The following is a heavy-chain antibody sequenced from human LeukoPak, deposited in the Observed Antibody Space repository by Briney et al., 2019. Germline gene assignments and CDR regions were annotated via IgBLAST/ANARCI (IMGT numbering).Heavy chain of an antibody. CDR2: ISGYNGNT. Sequence: ASVKVSCKASGYTFTGYYMHWVRQAPGQGLEWMGWISGYNGNTNYAQKLQGRVTMTTDTSTSTAYMELRRLRSDDTAVYYCARDHSSGWYYDFDYWGQGTLVTVSS. V-gene: IGHV1-18*04. J-gene: IGHJ4*02. CDR1: GYTFTGYY. CDR3: ARDHSSGWYYDFDY. D-gene: IGHD6-19*01.